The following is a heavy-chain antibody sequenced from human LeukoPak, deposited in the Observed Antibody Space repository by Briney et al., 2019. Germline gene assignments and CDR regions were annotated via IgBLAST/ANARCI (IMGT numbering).Heavy chain of an antibody. J-gene: IGHJ3*02. CDR3: AMPSSPYYYDSSGLRDAFDI. V-gene: IGHV3-30*03. CDR1: GFTFSSYG. D-gene: IGHD3-22*01. CDR2: ISYDGSNK. Sequence: PGGSLRLSCAASGFTFSSYGMHLVRQAPGKGLEWVAVISYDGSNKYYADSVKGRFTISRDNSKNTLYLQMNSLRAEDTAVYYCAMPSSPYYYDSSGLRDAFDIWGQGTMVTVSS.